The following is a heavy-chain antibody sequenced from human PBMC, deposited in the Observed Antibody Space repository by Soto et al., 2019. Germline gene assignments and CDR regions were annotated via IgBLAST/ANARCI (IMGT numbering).Heavy chain of an antibody. CDR2: IKQDGSEK. Sequence: QLGGSLRLSCAASGFTFSSYWMSWVRQAPGKGLEWVANIKQDGSEKYYVDSVKGRFTISRDNAKNSLYLQMNSLRAEDTAVYYRARTTPNYYYYYGMDVWGQGTTVTV. CDR3: ARTTPNYYYYYGMDV. D-gene: IGHD1-1*01. V-gene: IGHV3-7*03. J-gene: IGHJ6*02. CDR1: GFTFSSYW.